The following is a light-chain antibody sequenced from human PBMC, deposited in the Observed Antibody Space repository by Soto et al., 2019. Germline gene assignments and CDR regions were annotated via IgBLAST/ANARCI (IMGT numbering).Light chain of an antibody. CDR1: SSDVGGYRF. CDR2: EVS. V-gene: IGLV2-14*01. J-gene: IGLJ3*02. CDR3: SSKSSGSTPML. Sequence: QSVLTQPASVSGSPGQSITISCTGTSSDVGGYRFVSWYQHHPGEAPKLIIYEVSNRPSGVSSRFSGSKSGNTAPLTISGLQAEDESLYYCSSKSSGSTPMLFGGGTKLTVL.